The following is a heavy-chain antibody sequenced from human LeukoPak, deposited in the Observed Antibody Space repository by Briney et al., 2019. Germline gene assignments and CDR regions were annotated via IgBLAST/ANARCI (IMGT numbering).Heavy chain of an antibody. CDR3: ARANGYCSSTSCQEDYYYYYMDV. J-gene: IGHJ6*03. V-gene: IGHV3-7*01. D-gene: IGHD2-2*03. CDR1: GFTFSSYW. CDR2: IKQDGGEK. Sequence: GGSLRLSCAASGFTFSSYWMSWVRQAPGKGLEWVANIKQDGGEKYYVDSVKGRFTISRGNAKNSLYLQMNSLRAEDTAVYYCARANGYCSSTSCQEDYYYYYMDVWGKGTTVTISS.